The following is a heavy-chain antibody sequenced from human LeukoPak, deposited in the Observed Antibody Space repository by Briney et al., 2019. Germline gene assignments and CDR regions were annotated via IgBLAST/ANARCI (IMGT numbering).Heavy chain of an antibody. J-gene: IGHJ4*02. CDR1: GGSISSYY. CDR3: ARGPYNNYDFWSGYFDY. Sequence: SETLSLTCTVSGGSISSYYWSWIRQPAGKGLEWIGRIYTSGSTNYNPSLKSRVTMSVDMSKNQFSLKLSSVTAADTAVYYCARGPYNNYDFWSGYFDYWGQGTLVTVSS. CDR2: IYTSGST. D-gene: IGHD3-3*01. V-gene: IGHV4-4*07.